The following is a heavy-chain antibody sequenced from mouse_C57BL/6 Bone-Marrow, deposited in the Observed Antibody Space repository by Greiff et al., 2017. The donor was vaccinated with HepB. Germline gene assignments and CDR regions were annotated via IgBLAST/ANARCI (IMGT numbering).Heavy chain of an antibody. CDR3: ARGGGRGDFDV. CDR1: GYTFTSYW. Sequence: QVQLQQPGAELVRPGSSVKLSCKASGYTFTSYWMHWVKQRPIQGLEWIGNIDPSDSETHYNQKFKDKATLTVDKSSSTAYMQLSSLTSEDSAVYYCARGGGRGDFDVWGTGTTVTVSS. V-gene: IGHV1-52*01. CDR2: IDPSDSET. J-gene: IGHJ1*03.